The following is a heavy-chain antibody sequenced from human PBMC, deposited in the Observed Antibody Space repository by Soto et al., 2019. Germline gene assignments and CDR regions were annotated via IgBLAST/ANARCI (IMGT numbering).Heavy chain of an antibody. V-gene: IGHV3-48*03. J-gene: IGHJ6*02. CDR3: ASLQADYYGMDV. Sequence: GGALRLFCAASGFTFSSYEMNWVRQAPGKGLVWVSYISSSGSTIYYADSVKGRFTISRDNAKNSLYLQMNSLRAEDTAVYYCASLQADYYGMDVCVQGTTVTVSS. D-gene: IGHD4-4*01. CDR1: GFTFSSYE. CDR2: ISSSGSTI.